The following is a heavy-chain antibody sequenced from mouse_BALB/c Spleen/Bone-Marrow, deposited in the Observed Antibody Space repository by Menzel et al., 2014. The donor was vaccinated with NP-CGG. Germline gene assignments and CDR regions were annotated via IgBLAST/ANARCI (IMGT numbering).Heavy chain of an antibody. V-gene: IGHV1S41*01. CDR3: ARSRDGYFDV. Sequence: DLVKPGASVKLSCKASGYTFTSYWINWIKQRPGQGLEWIGRIAPRSGSTYYNEMFKGKATLTVDTSSSTAYTQLSSLSSEDSAVYFCARSRDGYFDVWGAGTTVTVSS. J-gene: IGHJ1*01. CDR1: GYTFTSYW. CDR2: IAPRSGST.